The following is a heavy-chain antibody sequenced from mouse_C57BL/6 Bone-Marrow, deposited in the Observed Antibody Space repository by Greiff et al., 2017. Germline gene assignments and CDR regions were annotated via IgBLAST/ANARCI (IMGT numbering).Heavy chain of an antibody. CDR3: ARPITTVVVPEYFDV. J-gene: IGHJ1*03. CDR1: GYTFTSYG. D-gene: IGHD1-1*01. CDR2: IYPRSGNT. V-gene: IGHV1-81*01. Sequence: QVQLQQSGAELARPGASVKLSCKASGYTFTSYGISWVKQRPGQGLEWIGEIYPRSGNTYYNEKFKGKATLTADKSSSTAYMELRSLTSEDSAVYFCARPITTVVVPEYFDVWGTGTTVTVSA.